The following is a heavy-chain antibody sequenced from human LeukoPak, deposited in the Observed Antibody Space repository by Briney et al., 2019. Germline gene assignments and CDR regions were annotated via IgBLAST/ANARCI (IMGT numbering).Heavy chain of an antibody. V-gene: IGHV3-30-3*01. CDR1: GFTLTNYA. Sequence: PGGSLRLSCLISGFTLTNYAIHWVRQAPGKGLEWVAVISRDGSSKYYADSVKGRFTISRDNSKNTLYLQMNSLRAEDTAVYYCARDRDIVALHYFDCWGQGTLVTVSS. D-gene: IGHD5-12*01. CDR2: ISRDGSSK. CDR3: ARDRDIVALHYFDC. J-gene: IGHJ4*02.